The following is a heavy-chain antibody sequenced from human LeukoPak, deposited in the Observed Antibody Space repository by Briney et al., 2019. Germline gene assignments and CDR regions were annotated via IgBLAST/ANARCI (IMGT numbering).Heavy chain of an antibody. CDR3: ARDWGSRGSTNAFDI. V-gene: IGHV3-9*01. CDR1: GFTFDDYA. D-gene: IGHD3-16*01. Sequence: GGSLRLSCAASGFTFDDYAMHWVRQAPGKGLEWVSGISWNSGSIGYADSVKGRFTISRDNAKNTLYVQMNSLRDEDTAVYYCARDWGSRGSTNAFDIWGQGTMVTVSS. CDR2: ISWNSGSI. J-gene: IGHJ3*02.